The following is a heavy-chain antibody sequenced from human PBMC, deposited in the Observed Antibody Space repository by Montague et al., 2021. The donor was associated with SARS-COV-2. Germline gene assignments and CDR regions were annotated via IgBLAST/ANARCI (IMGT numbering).Heavy chain of an antibody. CDR3: ARIGYVSVGYYYIYPD. V-gene: IGHV4-61*01. CDR1: GASVRSGNSY. J-gene: IGHJ1*01. Sequence: SETLSLTCTVSGASVRSGNSYWNWIRQPPGKGLEWIGYISYSGSTNYSPSLKSRVTISVDTSKNQSSLKVISATAADTAVYYCARIGYVSVGYYYIYPDWGQGTLVTVSS. D-gene: IGHD3-22*01. CDR2: ISYSGST.